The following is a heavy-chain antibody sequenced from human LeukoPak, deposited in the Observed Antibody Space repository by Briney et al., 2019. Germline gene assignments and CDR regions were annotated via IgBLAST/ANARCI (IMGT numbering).Heavy chain of an antibody. Sequence: SETLSLTCTVSDGSISSYYWSWIRQPPGKGLEWIGYIYYSGSTNYNPSLKSRVSISVDTSKKQFSLRLTSVTAADTAVYYCARVGDILTGHAFPDWGQGTLVTVSS. CDR2: IYYSGST. V-gene: IGHV4-59*01. CDR3: ARVGDILTGHAFPD. CDR1: DGSISSYY. J-gene: IGHJ4*02. D-gene: IGHD3-9*01.